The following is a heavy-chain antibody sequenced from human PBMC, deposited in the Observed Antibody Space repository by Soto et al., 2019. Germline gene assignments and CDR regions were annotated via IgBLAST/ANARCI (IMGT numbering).Heavy chain of an antibody. CDR2: IYYSGST. D-gene: IGHD4-17*01. CDR1: GGSISSSSYY. Sequence: SETLSLTCTVSGGSISSSSYYWGWIRQPPGKGLEWIGSIYYSGSTYYNPSLKSRVTISVDTSKNQFSLKLSSVTAADPAVYYCARRPTRTYGDYGGQLPVDYYYYMDVWGKGTTVTVSS. V-gene: IGHV4-39*01. J-gene: IGHJ6*03. CDR3: ARRPTRTYGDYGGQLPVDYYYYMDV.